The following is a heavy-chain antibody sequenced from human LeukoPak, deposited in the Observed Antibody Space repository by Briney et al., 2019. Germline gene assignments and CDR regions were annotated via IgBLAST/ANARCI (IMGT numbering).Heavy chain of an antibody. CDR2: IYTSGNA. Sequence: PSGTLSLTCTVSGGSIISGGYSWNWIRQPAGKGLEWIGRIYTSGNADYNASLKIRVTFSVDTSKNHFSLNLTSVTAADASIYYCARTLMPSIHEAFHIWGQGPTVTVSS. CDR3: ARTLMPSIHEAFHI. D-gene: IGHD2-2*01. CDR1: GGSIISGGYS. J-gene: IGHJ3*02. V-gene: IGHV4-61*02.